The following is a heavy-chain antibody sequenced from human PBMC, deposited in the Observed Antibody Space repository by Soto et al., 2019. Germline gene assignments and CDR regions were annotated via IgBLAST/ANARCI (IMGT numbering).Heavy chain of an antibody. J-gene: IGHJ4*02. D-gene: IGHD6-13*01. Sequence: SKTLSLPCTDSGGSISSNYWTWIRPPPGKGLEWIGYVYNSGSTNYNPSLKSRVTISEDTSKSQFSLKVNSMTAADTAVYYCARYRREAVAGYTLDNWGQGILVT. CDR1: GGSISSNY. CDR2: VYNSGST. V-gene: IGHV4-59*01. CDR3: ARYRREAVAGYTLDN.